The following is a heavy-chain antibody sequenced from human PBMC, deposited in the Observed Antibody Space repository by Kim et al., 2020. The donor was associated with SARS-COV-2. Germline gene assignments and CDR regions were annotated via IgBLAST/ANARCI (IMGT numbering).Heavy chain of an antibody. J-gene: IGHJ6*02. D-gene: IGHD3-10*01. V-gene: IGHV4-34*01. CDR1: GGSFSGYY. CDR2: INHSGST. CDR3: ARDLLWFGENHYYYYYGMDV. Sequence: SETLSLTCAVYGGSFSGYYWSWIRQPPGKGLEWIGEINHSGSTNYNPSLKSRVTISVDTSKNQFSLKLSSVTAADTAVYYCARDLLWFGENHYYYYYGMDVWGQGTTVTVSS.